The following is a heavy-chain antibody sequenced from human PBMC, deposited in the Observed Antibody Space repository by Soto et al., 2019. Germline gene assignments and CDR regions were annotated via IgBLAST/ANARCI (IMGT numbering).Heavy chain of an antibody. CDR2: INPSGGST. CDR3: ERTCYCPNGVCTFDY. Sequence: AASVKVSCKASGYTFTSYYMHWVRQAPGQGLEWMGIINPSGGSTSYAQKFQGRVTMTRDTSTSTVYMELSSLRSEDTAVYYCERTCYCPNGVCTFDYWGQGTLVTVSS. D-gene: IGHD2-8*01. CDR1: GYTFTSYY. V-gene: IGHV1-46*01. J-gene: IGHJ4*02.